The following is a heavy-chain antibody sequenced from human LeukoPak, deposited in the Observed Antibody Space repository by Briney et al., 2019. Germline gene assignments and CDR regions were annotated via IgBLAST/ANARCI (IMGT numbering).Heavy chain of an antibody. J-gene: IGHJ4*02. D-gene: IGHD2-2*03. V-gene: IGHV3-23*01. CDR2: ISGSGGST. CDR3: ASMGIVVVPAAMGNGVDY. Sequence: PGGSLRLSCAASGFTFSSYAMSWVRQAPGKGLEWVSAISGSGGSTYYADSVKGRFTISRDNAKNSLYLQMNSLRAEDTAVYYCASMGIVVVPAAMGNGVDYWGQGTLVTVSS. CDR1: GFTFSSYA.